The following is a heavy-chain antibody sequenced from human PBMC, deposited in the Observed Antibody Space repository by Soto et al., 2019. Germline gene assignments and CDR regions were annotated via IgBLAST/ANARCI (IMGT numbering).Heavy chain of an antibody. CDR3: AGSVGGGFDY. V-gene: IGHV3-66*01. D-gene: IGHD3-16*01. Sequence: PGGSLRLSCAASGFTVSSNYMSWVRQAPGKGLEWVSVVYIGGNTYYAESVEDRFTISRDNFQNMLHLQMNSLRAEDTAVYYCAGSVGGGFDYWGQGTLVTVSS. CDR2: VYIGGNT. CDR1: GFTVSSNY. J-gene: IGHJ4*02.